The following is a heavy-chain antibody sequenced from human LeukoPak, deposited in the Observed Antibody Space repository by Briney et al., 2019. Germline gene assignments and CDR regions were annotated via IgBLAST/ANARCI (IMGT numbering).Heavy chain of an antibody. V-gene: IGHV4-39*07. CDR2: IYYIGTT. D-gene: IGHD2-15*01. CDR1: GASISGSRYY. CDR3: ARDHSLGYCSGGSCYRYFDY. Sequence: PSETLSLTCTVSGASISGSRYYWGWIRQPPGKGLEWIGNIYYIGTTYYNASLESRVTISVDTSKNQFSLKLSSVTAADTAVYYCARDHSLGYCSGGSCYRYFDYWGQGTLVTVSS. J-gene: IGHJ4*02.